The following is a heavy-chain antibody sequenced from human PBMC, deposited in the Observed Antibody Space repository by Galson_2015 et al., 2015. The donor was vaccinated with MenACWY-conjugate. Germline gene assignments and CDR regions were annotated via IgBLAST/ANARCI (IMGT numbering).Heavy chain of an antibody. V-gene: IGHV3-23*01. Sequence: YAEAVKGRFTVARDSARNTVYLQMKSLRPEDTAIYYCAKRIAPSGAPYYFDSWGQGTLVTVSS. J-gene: IGHJ4*02. D-gene: IGHD6-13*01. CDR3: AKRIAPSGAPYYFDS.